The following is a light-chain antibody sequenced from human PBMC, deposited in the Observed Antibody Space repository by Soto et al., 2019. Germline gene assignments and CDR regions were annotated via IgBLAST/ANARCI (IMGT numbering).Light chain of an antibody. Sequence: EIALTQSPGTLSLSPGERAALSGRASQRGSRTCLAGDQQKPGQAPRLLIYGASSRATGIPDRFSGSGSGTDFTLTISRLEPEDFAVYYCQQYGSSPTFGQGTKVDI. CDR1: QRGSRTC. V-gene: IGKV3-20*01. CDR3: QQYGSSPT. CDR2: GAS. J-gene: IGKJ1*01.